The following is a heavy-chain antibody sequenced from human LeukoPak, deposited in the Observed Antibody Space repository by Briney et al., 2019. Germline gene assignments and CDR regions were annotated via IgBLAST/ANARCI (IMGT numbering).Heavy chain of an antibody. D-gene: IGHD3-16*01. Sequence: GGSLRLSCAASGFTFNNYAMSWVRQAPGKGLECVSSISGGGANTSYADSVKGRFTISRDNSKNTLYLQMNSLRAEDTALYYCATGEFYFDFWGQGTLVTVSS. CDR3: ATGEFYFDF. V-gene: IGHV3-23*01. CDR2: ISGGGANT. CDR1: GFTFNNYA. J-gene: IGHJ4*02.